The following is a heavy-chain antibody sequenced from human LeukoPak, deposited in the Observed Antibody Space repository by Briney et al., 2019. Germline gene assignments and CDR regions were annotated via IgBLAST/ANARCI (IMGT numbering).Heavy chain of an antibody. V-gene: IGHV3-30*02. CDR2: IRNDGSNQ. J-gene: IGHJ4*02. Sequence: GGSLRLSCAASGFTFRSYGMHWVRQAPGKGLEWVAFIRNDGSNQYYADSVKGRFTISRDNSKNTLYLQMNSLRAEDTAVYYATTTVTKGFDYWGQGTLVTVSS. CDR3: TTTVTKGFDY. D-gene: IGHD4-17*01. CDR1: GFTFRSYG.